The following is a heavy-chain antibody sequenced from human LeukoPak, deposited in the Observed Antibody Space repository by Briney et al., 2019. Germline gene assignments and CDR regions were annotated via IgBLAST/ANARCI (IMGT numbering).Heavy chain of an antibody. J-gene: IGHJ4*02. D-gene: IGHD3-16*02. CDR3: ARSYGLEADY. Sequence: ASVKVSCKASGYTFTGYGIAWVRQAPGEGLELVGWIAAYNGLTNYAQNPQDRLTLTRDTSTTTAFMELRNLTSDDTAIYFCARSYGLEADYWGRGTLVTVSS. V-gene: IGHV1-18*01. CDR1: GYTFTGYG. CDR2: IAAYNGLT.